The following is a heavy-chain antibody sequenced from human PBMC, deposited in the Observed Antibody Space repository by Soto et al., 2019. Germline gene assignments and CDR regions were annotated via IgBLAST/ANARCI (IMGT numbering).Heavy chain of an antibody. V-gene: IGHV1-18*04. J-gene: IGHJ5*02. D-gene: IGHD2-2*01. CDR1: GYTFSNYG. CDR2: ISTYNGNT. Sequence: QVQLVQSGAEVKKPGASVKVSCTASGYTFSNYGITWVRQAPGQGLEWMGWISTYNGNTNYAKKVHGRVTMTIDTSTSTAYMELRSLSSYDTAMYYCAACTGPSCHRGREWFDPWGQGTLVTVSA. CDR3: AACTGPSCHRGREWFDP.